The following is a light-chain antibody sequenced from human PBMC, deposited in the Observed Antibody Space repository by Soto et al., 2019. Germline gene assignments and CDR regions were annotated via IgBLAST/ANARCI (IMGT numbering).Light chain of an antibody. CDR2: GVS. Sequence: DIVLTQSPGTLSLSPGERATLSCRASQSVTSSYLAWYQQKPGQAPRLLIYGVSSRATGIPDRFSGSGSGTDFTLTISRLEPEDFAVYYCQQYGTSPPTFGQGTKVDIK. V-gene: IGKV3-20*01. CDR1: QSVTSSY. CDR3: QQYGTSPPT. J-gene: IGKJ1*01.